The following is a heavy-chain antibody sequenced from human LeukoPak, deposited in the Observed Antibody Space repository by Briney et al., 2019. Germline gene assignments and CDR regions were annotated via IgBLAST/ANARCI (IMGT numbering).Heavy chain of an antibody. J-gene: IGHJ4*02. D-gene: IGHD5-18*01. CDR2: IRYDARNI. V-gene: IGHV3-30*02. Sequence: PGGSLRLSCAASGFTFSNCGMHWVRQAPGKGLEWVAFIRYDARNIYYADSVKGRFIISRDNSKNTLYLQMNSLRTEDTAFYYCAKDIYSYGELDYWGQGTLVAVSS. CDR1: GFTFSNCG. CDR3: AKDIYSYGELDY.